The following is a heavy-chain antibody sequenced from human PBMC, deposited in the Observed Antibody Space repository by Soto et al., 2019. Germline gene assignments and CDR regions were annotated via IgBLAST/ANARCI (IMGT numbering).Heavy chain of an antibody. D-gene: IGHD4-17*01. V-gene: IGHV3-23*01. CDR2: ISGSGGST. CDR3: ARLTVTTSDDASEI. Sequence: GGSLRLSCAASGFTFSSYAMSWVRQAPGKGLEWVSVISGSGGSTDYADSVKGRFTISRDNSKNTLYLQMNSLRAEDTAEYYCARLTVTTSDDASEIWGQGTMVTVSS. CDR1: GFTFSSYA. J-gene: IGHJ3*02.